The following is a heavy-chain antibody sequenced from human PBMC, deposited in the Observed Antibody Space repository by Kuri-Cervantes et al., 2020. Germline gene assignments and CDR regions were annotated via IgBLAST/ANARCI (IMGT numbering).Heavy chain of an antibody. CDR3: SRETSTT. CDR2: IKPDGSTT. Sequence: GGSLRLSCAASGFTFSSYGMHWVRQAPGKGLEWVSSIKPDGSTTAYADSVKGRFTVSRDNAKNMLYLQMNTLRADDAAVYYCSRETSTTWGQGTLVTVSS. V-gene: IGHV3-74*01. CDR1: GFTFSSYG. J-gene: IGHJ5*02.